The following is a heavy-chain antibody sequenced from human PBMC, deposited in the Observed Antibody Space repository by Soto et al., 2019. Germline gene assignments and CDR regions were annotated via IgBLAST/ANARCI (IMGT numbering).Heavy chain of an antibody. CDR2: VNPILSMS. D-gene: IGHD3-10*01. CDR1: GDTFSFYT. CDR3: APLYGSGYRAFDY. V-gene: IGHV1-69*02. J-gene: IGHJ4*02. Sequence: QVQMVQSGAEVKKPGSSVKVSCKASGDTFSFYTINWVRQAPGLGLEWMGRVNPILSMSNYAQKFQGRVTVPADKSTSTDDMELRSLRSEATAFYYCAPLYGSGYRAFDYWGQGALVTVSS.